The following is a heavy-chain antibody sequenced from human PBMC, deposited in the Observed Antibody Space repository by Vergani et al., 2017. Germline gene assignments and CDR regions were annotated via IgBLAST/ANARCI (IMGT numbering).Heavy chain of an antibody. D-gene: IGHD3-16*01. CDR2: IWSKPYGGTT. CDR1: GFTLGDYA. Sequence: EVHLVESGGGLVQPGRSLRLSCSGSGFTLGDYAMTWVRQAPGKGLEWVAFIWSKPYGGTTEYAASVKGRFTISRDDSKSIAYLQMRSLKAEDTAVYYCTSDRREDSYAYFVYWGQRAMVAV. V-gene: IGHV3-49*04. CDR3: TSDRREDSYAYFVY. J-gene: IGHJ4*02.